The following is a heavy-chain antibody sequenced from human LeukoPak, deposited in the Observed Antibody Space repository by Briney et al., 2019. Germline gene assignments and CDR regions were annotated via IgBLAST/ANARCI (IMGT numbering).Heavy chain of an antibody. CDR3: ARTLRGSSNYYYYYYMDV. CDR1: GGSISSYY. V-gene: IGHV4-4*07. J-gene: IGHJ6*03. Sequence: PSETLSLTCTVSGGSISSYYWSWIRQPAGKGLEWIGRIYTSGSTNYNPSLKSRVTMSVDTSKNQFSLKLSSVTAADTAVYYCARTLRGSSNYYYYYYMDVWGKGTTVTVSS. D-gene: IGHD1-26*01. CDR2: IYTSGST.